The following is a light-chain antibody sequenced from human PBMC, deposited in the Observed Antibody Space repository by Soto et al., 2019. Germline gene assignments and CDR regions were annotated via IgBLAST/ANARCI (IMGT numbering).Light chain of an antibody. CDR2: GAS. CDR1: QTVGRN. CDR3: QQYNTRPQT. Sequence: EVVLTQSPATLSVSPGERATLSCRASQTVGRNLAWYQHKPGQAPRLLISGASTRATGVPARFSGSGSGTEFALTSSVLQSEDFTVYFCQQYNTRPQTFGQGTKVEIK. V-gene: IGKV3-15*01. J-gene: IGKJ1*01.